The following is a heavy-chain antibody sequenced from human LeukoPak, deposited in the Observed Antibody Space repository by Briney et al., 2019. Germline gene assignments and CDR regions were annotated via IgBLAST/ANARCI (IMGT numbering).Heavy chain of an antibody. J-gene: IGHJ5*02. D-gene: IGHD7-27*01. CDR3: ARALTSLPGINWFDP. V-gene: IGHV4-34*01. Sequence: SETLSLTCAVYGGSFSGYYWSWIRQPPGKGLEWIGEINHSRSTNYNPSLKNRVNISVDTSKNQFSLKLSSVTAADTAVYYCARALTSLPGINWFDPWGQGTLVTVSS. CDR2: INHSRST. CDR1: GGSFSGYY.